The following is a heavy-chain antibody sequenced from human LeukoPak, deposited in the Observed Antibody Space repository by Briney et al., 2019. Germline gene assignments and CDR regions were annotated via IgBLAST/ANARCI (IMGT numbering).Heavy chain of an antibody. CDR1: GGTFSSYA. V-gene: IGHV1-69*05. Sequence: ASVKGSCKASGGTFSSYAISWVRQAPGQGLEWMGGIIPIFGTANYAQKLQGRVTITTDESTSTAYMELSSLRSEDTALYYCARELRGYSSGWPLYYFDYWGQGTLVTVSS. D-gene: IGHD6-19*01. CDR2: IIPIFGTA. J-gene: IGHJ4*02. CDR3: ARELRGYSSGWPLYYFDY.